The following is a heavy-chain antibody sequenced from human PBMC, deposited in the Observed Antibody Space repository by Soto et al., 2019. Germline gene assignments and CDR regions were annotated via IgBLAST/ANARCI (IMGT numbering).Heavy chain of an antibody. CDR1: GGSISDYY. CDR2: IYVSGST. CDR3: AKDRGYNSQFFYYYGLDV. V-gene: IGHV4-4*07. Sequence: QVQLRESGPGLVKPSETLSLTCNVSGGSISDYYWSWIRQPADKGLEWIGRIYVSGSTDYNPSLKSRVTMSADTSKNLFSLRLTSVTAADTAVYFCAKDRGYNSQFFYYYGLDVWGQGTTVTVSS. J-gene: IGHJ6*02. D-gene: IGHD1-1*01.